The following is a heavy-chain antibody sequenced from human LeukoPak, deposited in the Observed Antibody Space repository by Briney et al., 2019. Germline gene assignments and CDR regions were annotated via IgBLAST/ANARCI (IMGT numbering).Heavy chain of an antibody. CDR3: ARALPTYYYDSSGYSLLGPFDY. CDR1: GGTFSSYA. D-gene: IGHD3-22*01. V-gene: IGHV1-69*13. J-gene: IGHJ4*02. Sequence: SVKVSCKASGGTFSSYAISWVRQAPGQGLEWMGGIIPIFGTANYAQKFQGRVTITADESTSTAYMELSSLRSEDTAVYYCARALPTYYYDSSGYSLLGPFDYWGQGTLVTVSS. CDR2: IIPIFGTA.